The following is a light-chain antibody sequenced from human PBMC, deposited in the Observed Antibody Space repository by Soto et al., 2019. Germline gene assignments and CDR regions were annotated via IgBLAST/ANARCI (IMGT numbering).Light chain of an antibody. J-gene: IGKJ1*01. CDR2: KAS. V-gene: IGKV1-5*03. CDR3: QQYNSYSGT. Sequence: DIQMTQSPSTLSASVGDSVSITCRASQAISGWLAWYQQKPGKAPKLLIYKASSLESGVPSRFSGSGSGTEFTLTISSLQPDDFATYYCQQYNSYSGTFGQGTKVEIK. CDR1: QAISGW.